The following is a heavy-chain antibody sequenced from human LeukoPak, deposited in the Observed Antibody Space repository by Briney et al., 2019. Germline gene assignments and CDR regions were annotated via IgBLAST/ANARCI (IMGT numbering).Heavy chain of an antibody. V-gene: IGHV3-15*01. Sequence: GGSLRLSCAVSGFTFTNAWMYWVRQAPGKGLEWVGRVRAKTDGGTIEYAAPVKGRFSISRDDSTDTVYLQMNSLKSEDTAVYYCTADTPVPLAQVDYWGQGALVTVSS. CDR2: VRAKTDGGTI. D-gene: IGHD2/OR15-2a*01. CDR1: GFTFTNAW. CDR3: TADTPVPLAQVDY. J-gene: IGHJ4*02.